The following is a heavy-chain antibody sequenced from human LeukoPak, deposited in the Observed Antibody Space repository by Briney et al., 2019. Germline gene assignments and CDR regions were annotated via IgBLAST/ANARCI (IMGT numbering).Heavy chain of an antibody. CDR2: ISYDGSNR. Sequence: GGSLRLSCAASGFIFSSYPMHWVRQAPGKGLEWVAVISYDGSNRYYADSVKGRFTISRDSSKNTLYLQMNSLRAEDTAVYYCARDRRVGDWSLDYWGQGTLVTVSS. CDR1: GFIFSSYP. V-gene: IGHV3-30-3*01. D-gene: IGHD3/OR15-3a*01. J-gene: IGHJ4*02. CDR3: ARDRRVGDWSLDY.